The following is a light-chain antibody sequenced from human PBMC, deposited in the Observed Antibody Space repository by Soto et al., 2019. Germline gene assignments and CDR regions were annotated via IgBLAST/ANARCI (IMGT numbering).Light chain of an antibody. J-gene: IGKJ4*02. CDR1: QSFGNL. Sequence: DIQMTQSPSTLSASVGDRVIITCRASQSFGNLLAWYQQKPGKAPNLLIYKASSLESGVPSRFSGSGSGTEFTLTISSLQPDDFATYYCQHYNSYSPFGGETKVEIK. V-gene: IGKV1-5*03. CDR2: KAS. CDR3: QHYNSYSP.